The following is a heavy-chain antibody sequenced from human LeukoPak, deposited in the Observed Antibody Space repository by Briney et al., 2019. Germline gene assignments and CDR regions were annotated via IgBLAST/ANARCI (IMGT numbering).Heavy chain of an antibody. CDR3: ARDFGETSLPNWFDP. J-gene: IGHJ5*02. Sequence: SETLSLTCAVSGVSITSHYWGWIRQPPGKGLEWIGSTSHSDSPYYNPSLESRVTISLDTSRNQFSLKLTSVTAADTAVYYCARDFGETSLPNWFDPWGQGTLVIVSS. V-gene: IGHV4-38-2*02. CDR1: GVSITSHY. D-gene: IGHD3-16*01. CDR2: TSHSDSP.